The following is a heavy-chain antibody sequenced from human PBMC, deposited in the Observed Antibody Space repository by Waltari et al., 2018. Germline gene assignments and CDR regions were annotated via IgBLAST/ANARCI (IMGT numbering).Heavy chain of an antibody. CDR3: ARQEVVSPGRQQKTGWFDP. CDR2: IYPGDSDT. Sequence: EVQLVQSGAEVKKPGESLKISCKGSGYSFTSYWIGWVRQMHGKDLEWMGIIYPGDSDTRYSPSFQGQVTISADKSISTAYLQWSSLKASDTAMYYCARQEVVSPGRQQKTGWFDPWGQGTLVTVSS. J-gene: IGHJ5*02. D-gene: IGHD6-13*01. V-gene: IGHV5-51*01. CDR1: GYSFTSYW.